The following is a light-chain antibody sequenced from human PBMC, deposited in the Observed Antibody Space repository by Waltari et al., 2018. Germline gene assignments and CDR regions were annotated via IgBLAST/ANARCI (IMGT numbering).Light chain of an antibody. V-gene: IGKV2-28*01. J-gene: IGKJ1*01. CDR1: QSLLHSSGYTF. CDR2: LVS. Sequence: DIMMTNSPLSLPVSPGEPASISCRSSQSLLHSSGYTFLDWYLQKPGQSPQLLIYLVSNRASGVPDRFRGSGSGTDFTLKISRVEAEDGGVYYCMQARQTPWTFGQGTKVEIK. CDR3: MQARQTPWT.